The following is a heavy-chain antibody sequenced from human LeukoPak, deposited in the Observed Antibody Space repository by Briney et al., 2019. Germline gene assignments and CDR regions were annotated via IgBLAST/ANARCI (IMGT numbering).Heavy chain of an antibody. CDR3: ARGADFYNWFDP. D-gene: IGHD3-3*01. CDR1: GYTFTGYY. J-gene: IGHJ5*02. V-gene: IGHV1-2*02. Sequence: ASVKVSFKASGYTFTGYYMHWVRQAPGQGLEWMGWINPNSGGTNYAQKFQGRVTMTRDTSISTAYMELSRLRSDDTAVYYCARGADFYNWFDPWGQGTLVTVSS. CDR2: INPNSGGT.